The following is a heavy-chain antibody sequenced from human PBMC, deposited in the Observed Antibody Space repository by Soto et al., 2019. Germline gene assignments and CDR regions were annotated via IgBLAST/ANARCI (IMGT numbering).Heavy chain of an antibody. CDR1: GDSVSSNSAA. CDR2: TYYRSKWYN. CDR3: ARDPLVVVPAAIGPIPRPPITRGDAFDI. Sequence: PSQTLSLTCAISGDSVSSNSAAWNWIRQSPSRGLEWLGRTYYRSKWYNDYAVSVKSRITINPDTSKNQFSLQLNSVTPEDTAVYYCARDPLVVVPAAIGPIPRPPITRGDAFDIWGQGTMVTVSS. D-gene: IGHD2-2*02. V-gene: IGHV6-1*01. J-gene: IGHJ3*02.